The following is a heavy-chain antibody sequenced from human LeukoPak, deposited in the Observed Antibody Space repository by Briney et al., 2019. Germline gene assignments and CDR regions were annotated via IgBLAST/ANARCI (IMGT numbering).Heavy chain of an antibody. CDR2: INPSGGST. Sequence: ASVKVSCKASGYTFTSYYMHWVRQAPGQGLEWMGIINPSGGSTSYAQKFQGRVTMTRDMSTSTVYMELSSLRSEGTAVYYCARVAFQGSDSSGYYWAYWGQGTLVTVSS. V-gene: IGHV1-46*01. J-gene: IGHJ4*02. CDR3: ARVAFQGSDSSGYYWAY. D-gene: IGHD3-22*01. CDR1: GYTFTSYY.